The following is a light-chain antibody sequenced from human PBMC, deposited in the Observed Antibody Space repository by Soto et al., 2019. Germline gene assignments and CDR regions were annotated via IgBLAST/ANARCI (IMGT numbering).Light chain of an antibody. CDR1: QSISWY. J-gene: IGKJ2*01. CDR3: QQIYSTPQNT. V-gene: IGKV1-39*01. CDR2: AAS. Sequence: DIQMTQSPSSLSASVGDRVTITCRASQSISWYLNWYQQKPGKAPKLLIYAASSLQSGVPSRFSGSGTGTVFTLTISSMQPEDFATYYCQQIYSTPQNTFGQGTKLEIK.